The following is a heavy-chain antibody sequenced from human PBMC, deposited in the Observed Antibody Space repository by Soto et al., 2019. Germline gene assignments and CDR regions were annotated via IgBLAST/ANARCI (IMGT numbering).Heavy chain of an antibody. D-gene: IGHD6-19*01. CDR3: AIDQLSSGFFDY. V-gene: IGHV3-66*01. J-gene: IGHJ4*02. CDR1: GYTVSSNY. Sequence: EVQLMESGGGLVQPGGSLRLSCAASGYTVSSNYMSWVRQAPGKGLEWVSVIYSGGSTYYADSVKGRFTISRDNSKNTLYLQMNSLRAEDTAVYYCAIDQLSSGFFDYWGQGTLVTVSS. CDR2: IYSGGST.